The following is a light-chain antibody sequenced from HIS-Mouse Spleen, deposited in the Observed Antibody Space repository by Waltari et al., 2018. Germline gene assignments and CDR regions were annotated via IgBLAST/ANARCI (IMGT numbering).Light chain of an antibody. CDR1: SANIGAGYD. J-gene: IGLJ3*02. CDR2: GTS. V-gene: IGLV1-40*01. Sequence: QSVLTQPPSVSGAPGQRVTIPCPGSSANIGAGYDGHWYQQRPGPAPTLLIYGTSHRPSGVPDRFSGSKSGTSASLAITGLQAEDEADYYCQSYDSSLKVFGGGTKLTVL. CDR3: QSYDSSLKV.